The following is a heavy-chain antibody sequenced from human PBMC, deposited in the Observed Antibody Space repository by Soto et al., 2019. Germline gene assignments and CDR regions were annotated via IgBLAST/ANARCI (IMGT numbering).Heavy chain of an antibody. CDR2: IKQDGSEK. CDR1: GFTFSSYW. D-gene: IGHD6-19*01. J-gene: IGHJ4*02. Sequence: EVQLVESGGGLVQPGGSLRLSCAASGFTFSSYWMSWVRQAPGKGLEWVANIKQDGSEKYYVDSVKGRFTISRDNAKNSLYLQMNSLRAEDTAVYYCARDRPSRLSPVYSSGWYVDYWGQGTLVTVSS. V-gene: IGHV3-7*01. CDR3: ARDRPSRLSPVYSSGWYVDY.